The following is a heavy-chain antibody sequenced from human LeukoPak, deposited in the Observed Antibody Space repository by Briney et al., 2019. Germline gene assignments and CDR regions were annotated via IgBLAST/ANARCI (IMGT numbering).Heavy chain of an antibody. Sequence: SETLSLTCAVYGGSFSGYYWSWLRQPPGKGLEWIGEINHSGSTNYNPSLKSRVTISVDTSKNQFSLKLSSVTAADTAVYYCARAGIYCSSTSCYGPYNWFDPWGQGTLVTVSS. CDR2: INHSGST. CDR3: ARAGIYCSSTSCYGPYNWFDP. J-gene: IGHJ5*02. D-gene: IGHD2-2*01. CDR1: GGSFSGYY. V-gene: IGHV4-34*01.